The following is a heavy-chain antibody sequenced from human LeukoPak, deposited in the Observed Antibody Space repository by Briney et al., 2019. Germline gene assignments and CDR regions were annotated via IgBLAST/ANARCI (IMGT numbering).Heavy chain of an antibody. J-gene: IGHJ6*02. CDR2: IIPIFGTA. CDR1: GGTFSSYA. V-gene: IGHV1-69*13. Sequence: GASVKVSCKASGGTFSSYAISWVRQAPGQGLEWMGGIIPIFGTANYAQKFQGRVTITADGSTSTAYMELSSLRSEDTAVYYCARVSSHPYYYGMDVWGQGTTVTVSS. CDR3: ARVSSHPYYYGMDV.